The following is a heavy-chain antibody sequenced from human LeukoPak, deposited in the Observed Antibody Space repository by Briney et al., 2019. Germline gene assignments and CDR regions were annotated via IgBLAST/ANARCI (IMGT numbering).Heavy chain of an antibody. D-gene: IGHD3-10*01. CDR1: GGSISSYY. Sequence: SETLSLTCTVSGGSISSYYWSWIRQPPGKGLEWIGYIYYSGSANYHPSLKSRVTISVDTSKNRFSLKLSSVTAADTALYYCAKHCMGSSYNHGLDCWGQGTLVTVSS. CDR2: IYYSGSA. V-gene: IGHV4-59*08. CDR3: AKHCMGSSYNHGLDC. J-gene: IGHJ4*02.